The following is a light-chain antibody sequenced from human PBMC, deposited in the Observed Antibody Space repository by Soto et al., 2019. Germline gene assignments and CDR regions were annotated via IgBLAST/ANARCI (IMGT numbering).Light chain of an antibody. V-gene: IGLV6-57*03. CDR3: QSYDSILTV. CDR2: EDN. CDR1: SGSIASNY. J-gene: IGLJ3*02. Sequence: NFMLTQPHSVSESPGKTVTISCTRSSGSIASNYVQWYQQRPGSAPTTVIYEDNQRPSGVPDRFSGSIDSSSNSASLTISGLKTEDEADYYCQSYDSILTVFGGGTKVTVL.